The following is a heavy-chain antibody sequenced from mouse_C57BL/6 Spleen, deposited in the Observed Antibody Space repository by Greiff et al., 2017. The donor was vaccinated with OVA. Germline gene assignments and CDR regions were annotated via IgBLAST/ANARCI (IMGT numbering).Heavy chain of an antibody. D-gene: IGHD1-1*01. J-gene: IGHJ1*03. CDR1: GYTFTSYW. CDR3: ARGDYYARGYFDV. Sequence: VQLQQSGAELVRPGSSVKLSCKASGYTFTSYWMHWVKQRPIQGLEWIGNIDPSDSETHYNQKFKDKATLTVDKSSSTAYMQLSSLTSEDSAVYYCARGDYYARGYFDVWGTGTTVTVSS. CDR2: IDPSDSET. V-gene: IGHV1-52*01.